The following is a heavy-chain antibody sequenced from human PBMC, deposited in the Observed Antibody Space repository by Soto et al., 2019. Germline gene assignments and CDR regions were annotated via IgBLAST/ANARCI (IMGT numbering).Heavy chain of an antibody. CDR1: GYTFTSYG. D-gene: IGHD3-9*01. CDR2: ISAYNGNT. V-gene: IGHV1-18*04. Sequence: ASVKVSCKASGYTFTSYGISWVRQAPGQGLEWMGWISAYNGNTNYAQKLQGRVTMTTDTSTSTAYMELRSLRSDDTAVYYCARGLRYFDWLLSGRPQFDYWGQGPLVTVSS. J-gene: IGHJ4*02. CDR3: ARGLRYFDWLLSGRPQFDY.